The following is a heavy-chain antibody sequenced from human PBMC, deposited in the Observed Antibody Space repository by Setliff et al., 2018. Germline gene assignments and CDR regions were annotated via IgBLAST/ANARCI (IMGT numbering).Heavy chain of an antibody. Sequence: NPSETLSLTCTVSGASLRSGSNYWGWFRQPAGKGLEWVGRICTDGTTNYNPSLKSRVSISADTSMNHFSLRMTSVSAADTAVYYCAKEHVVISFVTNTHHHYGMDVWGQGTTVTSP. CDR2: ICTDGTT. V-gene: IGHV4-61*02. CDR1: GASLRSGSNY. J-gene: IGHJ6*02. D-gene: IGHD2-8*01. CDR3: AKEHVVISFVTNTHHHYGMDV.